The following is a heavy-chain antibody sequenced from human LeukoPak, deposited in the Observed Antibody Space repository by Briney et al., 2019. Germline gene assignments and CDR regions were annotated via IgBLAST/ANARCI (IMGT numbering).Heavy chain of an antibody. V-gene: IGHV3-21*01. CDR2: ISSSSSNI. CDR3: ARDLYGSGRYQRDY. CDR1: GFIFTVYT. D-gene: IGHD3-10*01. J-gene: IGHJ4*02. Sequence: PGGSLSLSCAASGFIFTVYTMNWVRQAPGKGLEWVSSISSSSSNIYYADSVKGRFTISRDNARNSLYLQMNSLRAEDTAVYYCARDLYGSGRYQRDYWGQGTLVTVSS.